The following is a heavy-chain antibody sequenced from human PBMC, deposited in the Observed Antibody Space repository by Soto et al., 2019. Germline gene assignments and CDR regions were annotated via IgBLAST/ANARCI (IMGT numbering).Heavy chain of an antibody. J-gene: IGHJ2*01. CDR3: AKDMSAMAPNWYFDL. D-gene: IGHD5-18*01. CDR2: ISGSGGST. Sequence: EVQLLESGGGLVQPGGTLRHSCAAPGFTFSSYAMSWVRQAPGKGLEWVSAISGSGGSTYYADSVKGRFTISRDNSKNTLYLHMNSLRAEDTAVYYCAKDMSAMAPNWYFDLWGRGTLVTVSS. CDR1: GFTFSSYA. V-gene: IGHV3-23*01.